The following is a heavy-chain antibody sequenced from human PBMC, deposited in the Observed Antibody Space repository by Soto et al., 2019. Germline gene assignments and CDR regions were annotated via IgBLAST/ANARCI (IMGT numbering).Heavy chain of an antibody. D-gene: IGHD6-6*01. CDR2: INPSGGST. CDR3: ASVLGYSSSSNDAFDI. V-gene: IGHV1-46*01. Sequence: VSVKVSCKASGYTFTSYYMHWVRQAPGQGLEWMGIINPSGGSTSYAQKFQGRVTMTRDTSTSTVYMELSSLRSEDTAVYYCASVLGYSSSSNDAFDIWGQGTMVTVSS. CDR1: GYTFTSYY. J-gene: IGHJ3*02.